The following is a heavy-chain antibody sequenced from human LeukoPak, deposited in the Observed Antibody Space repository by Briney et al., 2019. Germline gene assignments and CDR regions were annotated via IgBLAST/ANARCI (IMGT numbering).Heavy chain of an antibody. CDR2: INHNGNVN. Sequence: PGGSLRLSCAASGFTFSSYWMNWARQAPGKGLEWVASINHNGNVNYYVDSVKGRFTISRDNAKNTVYLEMNSLSVEDTATYYCIRDFRSADLWGQGTLVTVTS. CDR1: GFTFSSYW. J-gene: IGHJ5*02. CDR3: IRDFRSADL. V-gene: IGHV3-7*01.